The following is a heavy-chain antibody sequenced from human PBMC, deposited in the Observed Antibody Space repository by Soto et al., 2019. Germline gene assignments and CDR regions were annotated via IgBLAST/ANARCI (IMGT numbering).Heavy chain of an antibody. CDR2: IRNKTNNYAT. CDR3: TSRRDWTAVDPLDY. D-gene: IGHD5-18*01. CDR1: GFTFSDSA. Sequence: GGSLRLSCAASGFTFSDSAMHWVRQASGKGLEWVGRIRNKTNNYATAYIASVKGRFTISRDDSKNTVYLQMNSLKIDDTAVYFCTSRRDWTAVDPLDYRGLGTLVTVSS. V-gene: IGHV3-73*01. J-gene: IGHJ4*02.